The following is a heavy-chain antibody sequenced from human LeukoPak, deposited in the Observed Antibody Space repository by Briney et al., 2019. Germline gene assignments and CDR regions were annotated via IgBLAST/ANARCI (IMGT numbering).Heavy chain of an antibody. CDR3: AKDQGRDKGYYFDY. J-gene: IGHJ4*02. CDR2: IRYDGCNK. CDR1: GFTFSSYS. V-gene: IGHV3-30*02. D-gene: IGHD1-26*01. Sequence: GGSLRLSCAASGFTFSSYSMHWVRQAPAKGLEWVAFIRYDGCNKYYADSVKGRFTISRDNSKNTLYLQMNSLRAEDTAVYYCAKDQGRDKGYYFDYWGQGTLATVSS.